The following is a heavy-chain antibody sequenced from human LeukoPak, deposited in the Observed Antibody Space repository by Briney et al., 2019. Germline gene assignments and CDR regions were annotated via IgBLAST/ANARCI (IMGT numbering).Heavy chain of an antibody. D-gene: IGHD3-22*01. CDR2: ISGSTYNT. J-gene: IGHJ4*02. V-gene: IGHV1-18*01. Sequence: ASVKVSCKASGYMFTRYGMSWVRQAPGQGPEWMGWISGSTYNTNYAQKFQGRVTVTQDTSAITAYMELSRLRSDDTAVYYCARDFPYYYDSSGYPYWGQGTLVTVSS. CDR3: ARDFPYYYDSSGYPY. CDR1: GYMFTRYG.